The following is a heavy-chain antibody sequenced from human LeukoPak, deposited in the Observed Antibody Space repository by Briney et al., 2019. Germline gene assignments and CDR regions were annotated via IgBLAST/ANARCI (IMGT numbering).Heavy chain of an antibody. CDR1: GFTFSSYA. CDR2: ISYDGSNK. J-gene: IGHJ6*02. D-gene: IGHD4-17*01. CDR3: ARATTVTTGTYYYGMDV. V-gene: IGHV3-30*04. Sequence: PGRSLRLSCAASGFTFSSYAMHWVRQAPGKGLEWVAVISYDGSNKYCADSVKGRFTISRDNSKNTLYLQMNSLRAEDTAVYYCARATTVTTGTYYYGMDVWGQGTTVTVSS.